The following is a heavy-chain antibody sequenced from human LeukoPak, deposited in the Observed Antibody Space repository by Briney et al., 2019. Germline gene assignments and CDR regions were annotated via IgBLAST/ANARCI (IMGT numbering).Heavy chain of an antibody. CDR1: GGSISSYY. CDR3: ARDLPLPYGDYPNNWFDP. V-gene: IGHV4-59*01. Sequence: SETLSLTCTVSGGSISSYYWSWIRQPPGKGLEWIGYIYYSGSTNYNPSLKSRVTISVDTSKNQFSLKLSSVTAADTAVYYCARDLPLPYGDYPNNWFDPWGQGTLVTVSS. D-gene: IGHD4-17*01. J-gene: IGHJ5*02. CDR2: IYYSGST.